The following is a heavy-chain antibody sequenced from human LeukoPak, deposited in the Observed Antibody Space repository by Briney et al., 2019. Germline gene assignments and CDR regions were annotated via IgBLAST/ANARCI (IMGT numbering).Heavy chain of an antibody. CDR1: GFTFSSYA. CDR2: ISTSGGST. V-gene: IGHV3-23*01. D-gene: IGHD6-6*01. CDR3: XXXXWDSSSSGYFDY. J-gene: IGHJ4*02. Sequence: GGSLRLSCAASGFTFSSYAMSWVRQAPGKGLEWVSTISTSGGSTYYADSVKGRFTISRDNAKNSLYLQMNSLRAEDTAVYYCXXXXWDSSSSGYFDYWGQGTLVTVSS.